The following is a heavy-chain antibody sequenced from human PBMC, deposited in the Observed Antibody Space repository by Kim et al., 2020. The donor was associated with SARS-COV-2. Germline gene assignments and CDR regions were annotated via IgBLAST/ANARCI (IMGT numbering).Heavy chain of an antibody. J-gene: IGHJ6*02. CDR3: AKGRTSTGCSRGMDV. CDR1: GFTFNTYG. Sequence: GGSLRLSCAASGFTFNTYGMGWVRQAPGKGLEWVSSISTGGGTYYTNSVKGRFTISRDNSENTLYLQINGLRAEDTALYYCAKGRTSTGCSRGMDVWGQGTPVTVSS. CDR2: ISTGGGT. D-gene: IGHD3-9*01. V-gene: IGHV3-23*01.